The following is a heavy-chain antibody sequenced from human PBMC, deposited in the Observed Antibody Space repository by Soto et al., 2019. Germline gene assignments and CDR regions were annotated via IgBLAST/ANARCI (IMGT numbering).Heavy chain of an antibody. CDR3: AREYCSGGNCYTYYFDP. V-gene: IGHV3-74*01. CDR1: GLTFNRYW. D-gene: IGHD2-15*01. CDR2: INTDGSNT. J-gene: IGHJ5*02. Sequence: GGSLRLSCAASGLTFNRYWMHWVRHAPGKGLVWVSHINTDGSNTNYADSVKGRFTISRDNAKSTLFLQMNSLRDEDTAVYYCAREYCSGGNCYTYYFDPWGQGIPVTVSS.